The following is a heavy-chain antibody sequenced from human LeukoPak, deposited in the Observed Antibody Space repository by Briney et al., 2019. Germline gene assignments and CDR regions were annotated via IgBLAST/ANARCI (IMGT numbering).Heavy chain of an antibody. CDR1: GFTFSNYA. CDR3: ATLVTVTTWSYYFYGMDV. D-gene: IGHD4-17*01. Sequence: GGSLRLSCAASGFTFSNYAMSWVRQAPGKGLEWVSAIRRSGGSTSYADSVKGRFTISRDNSKNTLYLQMDSLRAEDTAVYYCATLVTVTTWSYYFYGMDVWGQGTAVTVSS. J-gene: IGHJ6*02. CDR2: IRRSGGST. V-gene: IGHV3-23*01.